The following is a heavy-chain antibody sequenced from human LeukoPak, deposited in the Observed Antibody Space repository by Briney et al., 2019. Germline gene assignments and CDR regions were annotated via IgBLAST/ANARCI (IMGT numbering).Heavy chain of an antibody. Sequence: SETLSLTCTVSGGSISSYYWSWIRQPPGKGLEWIGYIYYSGSTNYNPSLKSRVTISVDTSKNQFSLKLSSVTAADTAVYYCARHAAIGSSGYYSFDYWGQGTLVTVSS. D-gene: IGHD3-22*01. CDR3: ARHAAIGSSGYYSFDY. CDR2: IYYSGST. CDR1: GGSISSYY. J-gene: IGHJ4*02. V-gene: IGHV4-59*08.